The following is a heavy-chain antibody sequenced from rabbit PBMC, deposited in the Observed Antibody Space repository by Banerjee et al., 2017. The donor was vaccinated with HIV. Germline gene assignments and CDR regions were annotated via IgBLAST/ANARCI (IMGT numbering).Heavy chain of an antibody. V-gene: IGHV1S40*01. J-gene: IGHJ4*01. CDR2: IYAGRSGST. CDR1: GFSFVGSYY. D-gene: IGHD1-1*01. CDR3: ARDESSSIAGFTL. Sequence: QSLEESGGDLVKPGASLTLTCTASGFSFVGSYYMCWVRQAPGKGLEWIGCIYAGRSGSTYYANWAKGRFTISKASSTTVTLQMTSLTAADTATYFCARDESSSIAGFTLWGQGTLVTVS.